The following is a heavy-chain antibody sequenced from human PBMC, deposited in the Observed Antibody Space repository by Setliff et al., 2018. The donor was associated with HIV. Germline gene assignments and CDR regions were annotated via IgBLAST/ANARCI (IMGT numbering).Heavy chain of an antibody. J-gene: IGHJ3*02. CDR2: IYGRGDAT. CDR1: GFNIGTNG. D-gene: IGHD3-16*01. Sequence: GGSLRLSCAVSGFNIGTNGMSWVRQAPGKGPEWVSDIYGRGDATYYAESVKGRFTISRDNSKNTLYLQMNSLRAEDTAVYYCVRDSINYDKAFDIWGQGTMVTVSS. V-gene: IGHV3-23*01. CDR3: VRDSINYDKAFDI.